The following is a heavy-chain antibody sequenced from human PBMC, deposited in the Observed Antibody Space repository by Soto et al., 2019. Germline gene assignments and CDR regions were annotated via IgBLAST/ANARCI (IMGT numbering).Heavy chain of an antibody. CDR3: ATAPQHLAATGY. Sequence: EVQLVESGGGLVQPGGSLRLSCAASAFTFSSYWMSWVRQAPGKGLEWLANIKQDGSEKYYVDSVKGRFTISRDNAKNSMYLQMNSLRAEDTAVYYCATAPQHLAATGYWGQGTLVTVSS. V-gene: IGHV3-7*01. D-gene: IGHD6-13*01. CDR2: IKQDGSEK. CDR1: AFTFSSYW. J-gene: IGHJ4*02.